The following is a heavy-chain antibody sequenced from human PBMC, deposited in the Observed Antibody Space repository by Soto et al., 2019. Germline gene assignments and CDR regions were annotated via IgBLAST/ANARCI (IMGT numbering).Heavy chain of an antibody. J-gene: IGHJ4*02. CDR3: VRASLVVAAATREDY. CDR1: GFTFSSYW. D-gene: IGHD2-15*01. V-gene: IGHV3-74*01. CDR2: INSDGSST. Sequence: EVQLVESGGGLVQPGESLRLSCAASGFTFSSYWMHWVRQAPGKGLVWVSRINSDGSSTNYAGSVKGRFTISRDNAKNTLYLQMNSLRAEDTAVYYCVRASLVVAAATREDYWGKGTLVTVSP.